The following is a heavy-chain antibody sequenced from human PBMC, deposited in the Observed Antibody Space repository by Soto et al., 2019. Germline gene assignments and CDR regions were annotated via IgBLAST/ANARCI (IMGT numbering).Heavy chain of an antibody. Sequence: GSLRLSCAASGFTFSNYWMSWVRQAPGKGLEWVANIKQDGSEKYYVDSVKGRFTISRDNAKNSLYLQMNSLRAEDTAVYYCARKKSILVVPPDKNDAFDIWGQAIMVTVS. J-gene: IGHJ3*02. D-gene: IGHD2-2*01. CDR3: ARKKSILVVPPDKNDAFDI. CDR2: IKQDGSEK. V-gene: IGHV3-7*01. CDR1: GFTFSNYW.